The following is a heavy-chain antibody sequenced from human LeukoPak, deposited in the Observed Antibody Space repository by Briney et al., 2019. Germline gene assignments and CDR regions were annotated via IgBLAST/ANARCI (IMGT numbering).Heavy chain of an antibody. CDR3: ARRNWG. CDR1: GFTFSTYA. V-gene: IGHV3-21*01. D-gene: IGHD3-16*01. Sequence: PGGSLRLSCAASGFTFSTYAMTWVRQAPGKGLEWVSSISSSSTYIFYADSVKGRFTISRDNANHSVHLQMNSLRAEDTAVYYCARRNWGWGQGTLVTVSS. CDR2: ISSSSTYI. J-gene: IGHJ4*02.